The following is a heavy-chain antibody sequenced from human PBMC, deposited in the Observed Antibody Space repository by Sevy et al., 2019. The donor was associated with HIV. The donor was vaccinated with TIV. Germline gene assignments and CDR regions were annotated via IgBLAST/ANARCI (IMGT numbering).Heavy chain of an antibody. CDR1: GFTFNNYA. Sequence: GGSLRLSCAASGFTFNNYAMTWVRQAPGKGLEWVSPVSVGGDTTYYEDSVKGRFTISRDNSKNTLYLQMNSLRAEDTAVYYCAKGGSTSGYYLNYFAYWGQGTLVTVSS. J-gene: IGHJ4*02. D-gene: IGHD3-22*01. CDR2: VSVGGDTT. V-gene: IGHV3-23*01. CDR3: AKGGSTSGYYLNYFAY.